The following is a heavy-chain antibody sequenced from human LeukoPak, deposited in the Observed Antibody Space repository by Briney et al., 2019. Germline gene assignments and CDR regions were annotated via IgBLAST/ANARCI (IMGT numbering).Heavy chain of an antibody. V-gene: IGHV1-18*01. CDR3: ARGGTLWFGELFPFDY. CDR1: GYTFTSYA. Sequence: ASVKVSCKXSGYTFTSYAISWVRQAPRQGLDWMGWISLYNPKTSYAQKFQGRVTMTTDTSTSTAYMELRSLRSDDTAVYYCARGGTLWFGELFPFDYWGQGTLVTVSS. CDR2: ISLYNPKT. J-gene: IGHJ4*02. D-gene: IGHD3-10*01.